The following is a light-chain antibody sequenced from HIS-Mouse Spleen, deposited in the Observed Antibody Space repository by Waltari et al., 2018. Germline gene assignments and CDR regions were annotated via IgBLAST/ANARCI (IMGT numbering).Light chain of an antibody. J-gene: IGLJ2*01. CDR3: QAWDSSVV. Sequence: SYELTQPPSVSVSPGQTASITCSGDKLGDKYACWYKQKPGQSPVLVIYQDSKRPSGIPERFSGSNSGNTATLTISGTQAMDEADYYCQAWDSSVVFGGGTKLTVL. V-gene: IGLV3-1*01. CDR2: QDS. CDR1: KLGDKY.